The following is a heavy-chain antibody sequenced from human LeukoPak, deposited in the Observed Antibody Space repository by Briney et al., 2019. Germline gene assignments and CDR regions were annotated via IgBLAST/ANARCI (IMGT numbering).Heavy chain of an antibody. CDR1: DVSMGTYY. V-gene: IGHV4-59*08. CDR3: ARGRLGRQHASFFDS. CDR2: IYYSGST. Sequence: PSETLSLTCSVSDVSMGTYYWGWIRQPPGKRLEWIGYIYYSGSTTYNPSLKSRVTVSVDTSKNQFSLKLTSMTAADTAVYYCARGRLGRQHASFFDSWGHGTLVTVSS. D-gene: IGHD2-2*01. J-gene: IGHJ4*01.